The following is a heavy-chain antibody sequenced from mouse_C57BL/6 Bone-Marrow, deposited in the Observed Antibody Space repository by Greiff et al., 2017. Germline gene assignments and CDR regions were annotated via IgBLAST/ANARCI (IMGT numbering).Heavy chain of an antibody. CDR1: GFTFSDYY. CDR2: INYDGSST. V-gene: IGHV5-16*01. D-gene: IGHD2-3*01. Sequence: EVQLVESEGGLVQPGSSMKLSCTASGFTFSDYYMAWVRQVPEKGLEWVANINYDGSSTYYLDSLKSRFIISRDNAKNILYLQMSSLKSEDTATYYCARVDDYWYFDVWGTGTTVTVSS. CDR3: ARVDDYWYFDV. J-gene: IGHJ1*03.